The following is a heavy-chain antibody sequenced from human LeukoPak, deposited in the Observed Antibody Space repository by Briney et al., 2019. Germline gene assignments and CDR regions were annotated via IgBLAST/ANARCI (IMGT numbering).Heavy chain of an antibody. Sequence: SVKVSCKASGGTFSSYAISWVRQAPGQGLEWMGGIIPIFGTANYAQKFQGRVTITADESTSTAYMELSSLRSEDTAVYYCARDGPLNYYGSGSYYNAFDYWGQGTLVTVSS. CDR1: GGTFSSYA. D-gene: IGHD3-10*01. J-gene: IGHJ4*02. CDR2: IIPIFGTA. V-gene: IGHV1-69*01. CDR3: ARDGPLNYYGSGSYYNAFDY.